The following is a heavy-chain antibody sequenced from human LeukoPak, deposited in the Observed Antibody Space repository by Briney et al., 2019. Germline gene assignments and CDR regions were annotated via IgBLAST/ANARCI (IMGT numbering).Heavy chain of an antibody. V-gene: IGHV4-39*07. CDR3: ARTTEAHSWRTRYYDYYMDV. CDR1: GGSIRSSSYY. J-gene: IGHJ6*03. D-gene: IGHD6-13*01. CDR2: IYYSGTT. Sequence: KSSETLSLTCTVSGGSIRSSSYYWGWIRQPPGKGLEWIGSIYYSGTTYYNPSLKSRVTISLDTSKNQFSLKLSSVTAADTAVYYCARTTEAHSWRTRYYDYYMDVWGKGTTVTVSS.